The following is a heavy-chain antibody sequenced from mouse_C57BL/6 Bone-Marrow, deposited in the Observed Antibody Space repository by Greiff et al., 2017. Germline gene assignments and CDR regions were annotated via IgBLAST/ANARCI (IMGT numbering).Heavy chain of an antibody. CDR2: IYPGDGDT. Sequence: VQLQQSGPELVKPGASVKISCKASGYAFSSSWMNWVKQRPGKGLEWIGRIYPGDGDTNYNGKFKGKATLTADKSSSTAYMQLSSLTSEDSAVYFCARGIYYDYLYYFDYWGQGTTLTVSS. V-gene: IGHV1-82*01. CDR1: GYAFSSSW. J-gene: IGHJ2*01. D-gene: IGHD2-4*01. CDR3: ARGIYYDYLYYFDY.